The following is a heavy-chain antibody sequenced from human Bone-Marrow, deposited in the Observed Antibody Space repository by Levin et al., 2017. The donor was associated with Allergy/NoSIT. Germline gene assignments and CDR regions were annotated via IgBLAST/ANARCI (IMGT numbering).Heavy chain of an antibody. CDR3: ARASDQELNNWFDP. CDR2: ISSSGSTI. J-gene: IGHJ5*02. D-gene: IGHD3-10*01. CDR1: GFTFSDYY. V-gene: IGHV3-11*01. Sequence: GGSLRLSCAASGFTFSDYYMSWIRQAPGKGLEWVSYISSSGSTIYYADSVKGRFTISRDNAKNSLYLQMNSLRAEDTAVYYCARASDQELNNWFDPWGQGTLVTVSS.